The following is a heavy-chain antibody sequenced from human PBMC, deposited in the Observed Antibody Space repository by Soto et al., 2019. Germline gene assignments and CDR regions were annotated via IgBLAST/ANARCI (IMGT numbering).Heavy chain of an antibody. CDR3: ARDLDGSGSYYTDY. V-gene: IGHV1-18*01. CDR2: ISAYNGNT. D-gene: IGHD3-10*01. Sequence: QVQLVQSGAEVKKPGASVKVSCKASGYMFVTYGINWVRQAPGQGLEWMGWISAYNGNTKYAQNLQGRVTMTTDASTSTAYMEMRSLRSDDTAVYYCARDLDGSGSYYTDYWGPGTLVIVSS. J-gene: IGHJ4*02. CDR1: GYMFVTYG.